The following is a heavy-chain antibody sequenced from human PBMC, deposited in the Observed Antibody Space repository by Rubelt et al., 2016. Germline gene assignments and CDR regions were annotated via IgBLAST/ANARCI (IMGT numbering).Heavy chain of an antibody. CDR3: ARVLVSGYDIGY. V-gene: IGHV7-4-1*02. Sequence: SFAINWVRQAPGQGLEWMGWITTNTGNPPYAQGFTGRFVFSLDTSVSTAYLQISSLQAEDTAVYYCARVLVSGYDIGYWGQGTLVTVSS. D-gene: IGHD5-12*01. CDR1: SFA. J-gene: IGHJ4*02. CDR2: ITTNTGNP.